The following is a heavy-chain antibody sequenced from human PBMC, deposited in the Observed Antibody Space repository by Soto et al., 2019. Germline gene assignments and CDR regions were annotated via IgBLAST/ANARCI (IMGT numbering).Heavy chain of an antibody. J-gene: IGHJ6*02. CDR2: ISGSGGST. CDR3: AKDLVSGYDYVYYYYGMDG. V-gene: IGHV3-23*01. Sequence: GGSLRLSCAASGFTFSSYAMSWVRQAPGKGLEWVSAISGSGGSTYYADSVKGRFTISRDNSKNTLYLQMNSLRAEDTAVYYCAKDLVSGYDYVYYYYGMDGWGQGTTVTVSS. CDR1: GFTFSSYA. D-gene: IGHD5-12*01.